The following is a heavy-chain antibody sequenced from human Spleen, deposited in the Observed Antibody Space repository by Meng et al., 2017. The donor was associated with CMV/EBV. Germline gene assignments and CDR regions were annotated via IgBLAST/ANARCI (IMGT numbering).Heavy chain of an antibody. J-gene: IGHJ4*02. V-gene: IGHV3-30*04. CDR3: ARGGGMATTYRGLDY. CDR2: ISYDGSNK. CDR1: VFTFSSYA. Sequence: GESLKISCAASVFTFSSYAMHWVRQAPGKGLEWVAVISYDGSNKYYADSVKGRFTISRDNSKNTLYLQMNSLRAEDTAVYYCARGGGMATTYRGLDYWGQGTLVTVSS. D-gene: IGHD5-24*01.